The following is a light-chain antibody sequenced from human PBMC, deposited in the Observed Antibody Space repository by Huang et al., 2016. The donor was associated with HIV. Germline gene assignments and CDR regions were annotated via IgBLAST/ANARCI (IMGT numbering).Light chain of an antibody. CDR1: QGVSNS. CDR3: QQYFTTPWT. V-gene: IGKV1-NL1*01. J-gene: IGKJ1*01. CDR2: GAV. Sequence: DIQMTQSPSSRSAYVGDRVTITCRASQGVSNSLAWYQQKPGKAPKLLLYGAVRLEDGVPSRFTGSGSGTDYTLTISSLQPEDFATYYCQQYFTTPWTFGQGTKVEIK.